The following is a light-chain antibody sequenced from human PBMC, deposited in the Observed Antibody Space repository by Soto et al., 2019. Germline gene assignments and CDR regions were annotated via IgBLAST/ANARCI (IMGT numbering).Light chain of an antibody. CDR2: EVS. CDR1: QSVLYSSNNKNN. J-gene: IGKJ5*01. Sequence: DIVMTQSPDSLAVSLGERATINCKSSQSVLYSSNNKNNLAWYLQKPGQSPQLLIYEVSNRFSGVPDRFSGSGSGTDFTLEISRVEAEDVGIYYCMQSTQLPPTFGQGTRLEIK. CDR3: MQSTQLPPT. V-gene: IGKV4-1*01.